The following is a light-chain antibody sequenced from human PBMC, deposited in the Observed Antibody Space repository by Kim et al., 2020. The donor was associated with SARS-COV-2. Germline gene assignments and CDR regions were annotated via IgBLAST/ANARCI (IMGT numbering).Light chain of an antibody. V-gene: IGLV1-44*01. J-gene: IGLJ3*02. Sequence: GHTVTLSCSGSSTNLGTNTVSWYRHLPGTAPNLVIYNDNRRSSGVPDRFSASKSGNSASLAISGLQSDDEADYYCATTDDSLNGVVFGGGTQLTVL. CDR1: STNLGTNT. CDR2: NDN. CDR3: ATTDDSLNGVV.